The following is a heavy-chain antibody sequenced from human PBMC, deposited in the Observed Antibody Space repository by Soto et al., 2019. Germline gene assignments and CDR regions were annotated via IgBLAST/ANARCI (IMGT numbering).Heavy chain of an antibody. V-gene: IGHV3-30-3*01. CDR1: GFTFSSYA. CDR3: ARARMATTYYFDY. Sequence: PGGSLRLSCAASGFTFSSYAMHWVRQAPGKGLEWVAVISYDGSNKYYADSVKGRFTISRDNSKNTLYLQMNSLRAEDTAVYYCARARMATTYYFDYWGQGTLVTVYS. J-gene: IGHJ4*02. CDR2: ISYDGSNK. D-gene: IGHD5-12*01.